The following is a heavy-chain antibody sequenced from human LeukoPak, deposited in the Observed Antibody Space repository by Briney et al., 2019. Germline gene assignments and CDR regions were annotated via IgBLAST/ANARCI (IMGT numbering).Heavy chain of an antibody. J-gene: IGHJ4*02. D-gene: IGHD3-22*01. V-gene: IGHV3-9*01. CDR2: ISWNSGSI. Sequence: GGSLRLSCAASGFTFDDYAMHWVRQAPGKGLEWVSGISWNSGSIGYADSVKGRFTISRDNAKNSLYLQMNSLRAEDTALYYCAKDRDYYDSSGLFDYWGRGTLVTVSS. CDR3: AKDRDYYDSSGLFDY. CDR1: GFTFDDYA.